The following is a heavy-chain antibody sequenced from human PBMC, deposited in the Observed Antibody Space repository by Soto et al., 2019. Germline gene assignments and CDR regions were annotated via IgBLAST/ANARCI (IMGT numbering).Heavy chain of an antibody. Sequence: QVQLVKSGAEVKKPGASMQVSCKASGYSFTTYYIHWVRQAPGQGLEWMGFINPSGGSTSYAQKFQGRVTMTRDTSTSTVYMELRSLRSEDTAVYYCARNDKSGLDYWGQGTLVTVSS. CDR2: INPSGGST. CDR3: ARNDKSGLDY. J-gene: IGHJ4*02. V-gene: IGHV1-46*01. D-gene: IGHD1-1*01. CDR1: GYSFTTYY.